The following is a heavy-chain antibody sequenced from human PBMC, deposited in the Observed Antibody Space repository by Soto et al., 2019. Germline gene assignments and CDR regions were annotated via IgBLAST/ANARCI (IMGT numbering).Heavy chain of an antibody. J-gene: IGHJ6*02. Sequence: QVQLVESGGGVVQPGRSLRLSCAASGFTFSNYAIDWVRQSPGKGLEWLALISYDGGNKYYADSVKGRFTISRDNSRDMVYLQMNNLKAEDTAVYYCAGSGHTSGWVNSYFYYGMDVWGQGTTVTVSS. CDR1: GFTFSNYA. CDR2: ISYDGGNK. V-gene: IGHV3-30-3*01. CDR3: AGSGHTSGWVNSYFYYGMDV. D-gene: IGHD6-19*01.